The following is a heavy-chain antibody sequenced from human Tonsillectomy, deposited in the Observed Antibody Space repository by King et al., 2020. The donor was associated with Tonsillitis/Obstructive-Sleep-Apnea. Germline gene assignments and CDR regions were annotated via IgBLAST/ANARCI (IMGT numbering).Heavy chain of an antibody. CDR1: GGSISSYY. V-gene: IGHV4-59*01. J-gene: IGHJ3*02. Sequence: QLQESGPGLVKPSETLSLTCTVSGGSISSYYWSWIRQPPGKGLEWIGYIYYSGSTNYNPSLKSRVTISVDTSKNQFSLKLSSLTAADTAVYYCARGIRGDNDAFDIWGQGTMVTVSS. D-gene: IGHD3-10*01. CDR3: ARGIRGDNDAFDI. CDR2: IYYSGST.